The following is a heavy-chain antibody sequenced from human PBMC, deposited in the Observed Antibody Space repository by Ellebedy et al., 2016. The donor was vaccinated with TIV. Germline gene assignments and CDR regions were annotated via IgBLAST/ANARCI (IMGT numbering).Heavy chain of an antibody. CDR1: GFAFKDYA. CDR2: ITWNSDSI. CDR3: TKGASSWYPFFDS. J-gene: IGHJ4*02. D-gene: IGHD6-13*01. Sequence: SLKISCAASGFAFKDYAMHWVRQAPGKGLEWVSGITWNSDSIDYADSAKGRFTISRDNAKNSLYLQMNSLRPEDTAFYYCTKGASSWYPFFDSWGQGILVAVS. V-gene: IGHV3-9*01.